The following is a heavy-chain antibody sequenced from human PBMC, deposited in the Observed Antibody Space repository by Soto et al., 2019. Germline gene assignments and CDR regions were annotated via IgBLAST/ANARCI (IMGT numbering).Heavy chain of an antibody. D-gene: IGHD6-13*01. Sequence: PGGSLRLSCAASGFTFSSYAMHWVRQAPGKGLEWVAVISYDGSNKYYADSVKGRFTISRDNSKNTLYLQMNSLRAEDTAVYYCARRPKGPGYSYSWGDAFDIWGQGTMVTVSS. CDR2: ISYDGSNK. CDR1: GFTFSSYA. J-gene: IGHJ3*02. CDR3: ARRPKGPGYSYSWGDAFDI. V-gene: IGHV3-30-3*01.